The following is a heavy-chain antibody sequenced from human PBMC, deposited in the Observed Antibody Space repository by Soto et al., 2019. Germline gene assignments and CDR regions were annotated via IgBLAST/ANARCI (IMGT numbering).Heavy chain of an antibody. CDR3: XXXXXXXGDAASTGAFDF. D-gene: IGHD3-16*01. V-gene: IGHV1-69*18. Sequence: QVQLVQSGAEVKKPGSSVKVSCKASGGSFSSYAISWVRQAPGQGLEWMGMIIPKFGTANRAQTFQGRVXXXXXXXXXXXXXXXXXXXXXXXXXXXXXXXXXXXGDAASTGAFDFWGQGTLVTVSS. CDR1: GGSFSSYA. J-gene: IGHJ4*02. CDR2: IIPKFGTA.